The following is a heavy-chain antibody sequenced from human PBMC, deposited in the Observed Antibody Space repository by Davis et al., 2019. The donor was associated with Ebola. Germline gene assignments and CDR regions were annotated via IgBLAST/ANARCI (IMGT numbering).Heavy chain of an antibody. V-gene: IGHV1-3*01. CDR2: INAGNGNT. CDR3: ARARGSYYYYGMDV. J-gene: IGHJ6*02. D-gene: IGHD3-16*01. Sequence: ASVKVSCKASGYTFTSYAIHWVRQAPGQRLEWMGWINAGNGNTKYSQKFQGRVTITRDTSASTAYMELSSLRSEDTAVYYCARARGSYYYYGMDVWGQGTTVTVSS. CDR1: GYTFTSYA.